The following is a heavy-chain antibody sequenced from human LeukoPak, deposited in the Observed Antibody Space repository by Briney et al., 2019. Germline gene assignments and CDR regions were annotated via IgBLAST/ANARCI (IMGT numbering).Heavy chain of an antibody. CDR1: GFTVSSTY. CDR2: IYSGGST. V-gene: IGHV3-66*01. Sequence: PGGSLRLSCAASGFTVSSTYMSWVRQAPGKGLEWGSVIYSGGSTYYADSVKGRFTISRDDSKNTPYLQMNSLRAEDTAVYYCAREYYYGSGSYYRGGYFDYWGQGTLVTVSS. J-gene: IGHJ4*02. CDR3: AREYYYGSGSYYRGGYFDY. D-gene: IGHD3-10*01.